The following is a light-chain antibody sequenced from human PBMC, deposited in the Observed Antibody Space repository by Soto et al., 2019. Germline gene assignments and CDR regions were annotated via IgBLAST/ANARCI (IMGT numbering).Light chain of an antibody. V-gene: IGLV2-18*01. CDR2: EAS. Sequence: QSVLTQPPSVSGSPGQSVTISCTGTSTDFVSYNRVSWYQQPPGTAPKLIIYEASNRPSGVPDRFSGSKSGNTASLTISGLQAADEADYYCSLYAGTRTSWVFGTGTKVTVL. CDR1: STDFVSYNR. J-gene: IGLJ1*01. CDR3: SLYAGTRTSWV.